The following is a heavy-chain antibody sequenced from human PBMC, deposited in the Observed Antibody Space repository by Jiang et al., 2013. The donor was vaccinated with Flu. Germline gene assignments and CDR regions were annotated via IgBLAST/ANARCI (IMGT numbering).Heavy chain of an antibody. Sequence: KGLQWVAVIYIDGSTYYADSVKGRFTISRDHSKNTLYLQMNSLRAEDTAVYYCSRIEYWGQGTLVTVSS. CDR3: SRIEY. D-gene: IGHD2/OR15-2a*01. CDR2: IYIDGST. V-gene: IGHV3-53*01. J-gene: IGHJ4*02.